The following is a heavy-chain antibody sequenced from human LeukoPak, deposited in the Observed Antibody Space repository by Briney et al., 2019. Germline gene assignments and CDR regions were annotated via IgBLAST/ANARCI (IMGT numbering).Heavy chain of an antibody. CDR1: GYSLTELS. CDR3: ARIDRGGYNYPFYFDH. V-gene: IGHV1-24*01. D-gene: IGHD5-24*01. J-gene: IGHJ4*02. CDR2: FDPDDGET. Sequence: ASVKVSFKVSGYSLTELSMHWVRQAPGKGLEWMEGFDPDDGETIYAQKFQGRVTMTEDTSADIAYLELSSLKSEDTAIYYCARIDRGGYNYPFYFDHWGQGTLVTVSS.